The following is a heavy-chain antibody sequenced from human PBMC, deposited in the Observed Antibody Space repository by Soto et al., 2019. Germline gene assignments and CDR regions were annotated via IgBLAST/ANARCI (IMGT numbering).Heavy chain of an antibody. CDR1: GFTFSSYE. D-gene: IGHD6-19*01. CDR2: ISSSGSTI. V-gene: IGHV3-48*03. CDR3: ARESRGVGSGWYGGYYYGMDV. Sequence: HPGGSLRLSCAASGFTFSSYEINWVRQAPGKGLEWVSYISSSGSTINYADSVKGRFTISRDNAKKSLYLQMNSLRVEDTAVYYCARESRGVGSGWYGGYYYGMDVWGQGTTVTVSS. J-gene: IGHJ6*02.